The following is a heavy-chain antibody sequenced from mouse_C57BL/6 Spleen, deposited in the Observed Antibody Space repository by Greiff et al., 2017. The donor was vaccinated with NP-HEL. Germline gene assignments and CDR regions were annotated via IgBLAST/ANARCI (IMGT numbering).Heavy chain of an antibody. D-gene: IGHD4-1*01. CDR3: GRHGTGTEAMDY. J-gene: IGHJ4*01. CDR2: IWSDGST. V-gene: IGHV2-6-1*01. CDR1: GFSLTSYG. Sequence: VMLVESGPGLVAPSQSLSITCTVSGFSLTSYGVHWVRQPPGKGLEWLVVIWSDGSTTYNSALKSRLSISKDNSKSQVFLKMNSLQTDDTAMYYCGRHGTGTEAMDYWGQGTSVTVSS.